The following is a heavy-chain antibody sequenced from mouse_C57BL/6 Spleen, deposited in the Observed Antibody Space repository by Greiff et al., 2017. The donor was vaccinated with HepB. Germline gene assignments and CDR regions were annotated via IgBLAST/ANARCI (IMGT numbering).Heavy chain of an antibody. D-gene: IGHD2-3*01. CDR3: ARWGDGYVGY. CDR1: GYTFTSYW. CDR2: IDPSDSYT. J-gene: IGHJ2*01. Sequence: KQSCKASGYTFTSYWMQWVKQRTGQGLEWIGEIDPSDSYTNYNQKFKGKATLTVDTSSSTAYMLPSSRTTADSAVYYCARWGDGYVGYWGQGTTLTVSS. V-gene: IGHV1-50*01.